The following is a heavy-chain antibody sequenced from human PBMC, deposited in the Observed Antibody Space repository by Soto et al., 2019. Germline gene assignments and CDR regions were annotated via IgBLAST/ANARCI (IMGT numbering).Heavy chain of an antibody. CDR1: GASISGFY. CDR2: IYATGTT. J-gene: IGHJ5*02. D-gene: IGHD1-1*01. V-gene: IGHV4-4*07. Sequence: SETLSLTCSVSGASISGFYWSWIRKSAGKGLEWIGRIYATGTTDYNPSLKSRVMMSVDTSKKQFSLKLRPVTAADTAVYYCVRDGTKTLRDWFDPWGQGISVTVSS. CDR3: VRDGTKTLRDWFDP.